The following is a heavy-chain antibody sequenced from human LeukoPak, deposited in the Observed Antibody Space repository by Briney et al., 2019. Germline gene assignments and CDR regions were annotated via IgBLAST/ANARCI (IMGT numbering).Heavy chain of an antibody. CDR3: AKDDPPYYYDSSGYSQFDY. D-gene: IGHD3-22*01. Sequence: GGSLRLSCAASGFTFSSYAMSWVRQAPGKGLEWVSAISGSGGSTYYADSVKGRFTISRDNSKNTLYLQMNSLRAEDTAVYYCAKDDPPYYYDSSGYSQFDYWGQGTLVTVSS. CDR2: ISGSGGST. CDR1: GFTFSSYA. V-gene: IGHV3-23*01. J-gene: IGHJ4*02.